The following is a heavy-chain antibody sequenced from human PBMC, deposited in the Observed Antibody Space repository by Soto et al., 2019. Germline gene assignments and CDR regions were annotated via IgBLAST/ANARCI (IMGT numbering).Heavy chain of an antibody. CDR3: ARHPGYYDILTGYSTYYFDY. CDR2: IYYAGTT. J-gene: IGHJ4*02. D-gene: IGHD3-9*01. V-gene: IGHV4-59*08. CDR1: GGSLRGYS. Sequence: SETLSLTCIVSGGSLRGYSWSSIRQPPGRGLEWIGFIYYAGTTNYNPSLKSRVTISLDTSKNQFSLKLSSVTAADTAVYYCARHPGYYDILTGYSTYYFDYWGQGILVTVSS.